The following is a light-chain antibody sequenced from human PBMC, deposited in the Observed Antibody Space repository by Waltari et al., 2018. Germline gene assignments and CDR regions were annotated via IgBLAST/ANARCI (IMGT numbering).Light chain of an antibody. CDR3: QVWDDSNNSGV. J-gene: IGLJ2*01. CDR2: YDS. Sequence: SYVLTQTPSVSLAPGQTASITCGGANSERKSDHWYQLQPGQAPVLVMFYDSDRPPGIPDRFSGSNSGNTATLTISRVEDDDEADYFCQVWDDSNNSGVFGGGTKLTVL. CDR1: NSERKS. V-gene: IGLV3-21*04.